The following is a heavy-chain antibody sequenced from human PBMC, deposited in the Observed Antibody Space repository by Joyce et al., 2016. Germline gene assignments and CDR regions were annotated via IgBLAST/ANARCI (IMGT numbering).Heavy chain of an antibody. CDR2: ISAYNGNR. Sequence: QIQLVQSGPEVKKPGASVTVSCKASGYTFTDYGFSWVRQAPGQGLEWMGGISAYNGNRVYEQKFQGRVTMTTHTPTSTAYMELRSLRSDDTAVYFCARDRALAVAARYFQHWGQGTLVTVSS. D-gene: IGHD6-19*01. CDR1: GYTFTDYG. V-gene: IGHV1-18*01. CDR3: ARDRALAVAARYFQH. J-gene: IGHJ1*01.